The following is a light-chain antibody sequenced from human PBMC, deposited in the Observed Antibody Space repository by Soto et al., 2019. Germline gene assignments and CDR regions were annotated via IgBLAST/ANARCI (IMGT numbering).Light chain of an antibody. J-gene: IGKJ1*01. Sequence: EIVLTQSPGTLSLSAGERATLSCRASQTVNSNYFAWYQQKPGQAPRLLIYAASSRATGIPDRFSGSGSGTHFTLTINRLEPEDFAVYYCQQFVNSPQTFGQGTKVEI. CDR2: AAS. V-gene: IGKV3-20*01. CDR3: QQFVNSPQT. CDR1: QTVNSNY.